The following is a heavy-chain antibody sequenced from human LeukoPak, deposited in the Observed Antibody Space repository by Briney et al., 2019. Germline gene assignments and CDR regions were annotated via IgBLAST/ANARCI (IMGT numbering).Heavy chain of an antibody. CDR1: GYSISSGYS. Sequence: PSETLSLTCTVSGYSISSGYSWGWVRQFPGKGLEWIGITHHSGATYYNPSLRSRVSISVDTSKNQFPLKLSSVTAADTAVYYCARVIAAAGHYYYYMDVWGKGTTVTVSS. V-gene: IGHV4-38-2*02. CDR3: ARVIAAAGHYYYYMDV. CDR2: THHSGAT. D-gene: IGHD6-13*01. J-gene: IGHJ6*03.